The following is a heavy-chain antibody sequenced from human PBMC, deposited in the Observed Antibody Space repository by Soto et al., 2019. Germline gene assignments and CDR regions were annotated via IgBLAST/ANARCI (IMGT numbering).Heavy chain of an antibody. V-gene: IGHV4-59*01. CDR1: GGSISSYY. D-gene: IGHD6-6*01. CDR2: IYISGNT. Sequence: QVQLQESGPGLVKPSETLSLTCTVSGGSISSYYWNWIRQPPGKGLEWIGYIYISGNTNYNPSLRSRVTISVDTSKNQFSLKLTSVTAADTAVYYCAAPPRYWGQGTLVTVSS. CDR3: AAPPRY. J-gene: IGHJ4*02.